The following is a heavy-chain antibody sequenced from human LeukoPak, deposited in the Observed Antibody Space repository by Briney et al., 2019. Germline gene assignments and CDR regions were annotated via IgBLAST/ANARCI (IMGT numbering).Heavy chain of an antibody. CDR3: ARDPWQFAHDAFDI. CDR1: GFTFSNYW. V-gene: IGHV3-74*01. CDR2: IKSDGSST. J-gene: IGHJ3*02. Sequence: PGGSLRLSCAASGFTFSNYWMHWVRHAPGKGLVWVSRIKSDGSSTSYADSVKGRFTISRDNAKNTLYLQMNSLRAEDTAVYYCARDPWQFAHDAFDIWGRGTMVTVSS. D-gene: IGHD3-10*01.